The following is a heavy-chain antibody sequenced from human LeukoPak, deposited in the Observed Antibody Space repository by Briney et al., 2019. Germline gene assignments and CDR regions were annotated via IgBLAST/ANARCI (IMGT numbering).Heavy chain of an antibody. Sequence: PGGSLRLSCAASGFTFSNAWMSWVRQAPGKGLEWVGRIKSKTDGGTTDYAAPVKGRFTISRDDSKNTLYLQMNSLKTEDTAVYYCTTGGVPYYYDSSGYYYVDYWGQGTLVTVSS. CDR2: IKSKTDGGTT. CDR1: GFTFSNAW. CDR3: TTGGVPYYYDSSGYYYVDY. D-gene: IGHD3-22*01. J-gene: IGHJ4*02. V-gene: IGHV3-15*01.